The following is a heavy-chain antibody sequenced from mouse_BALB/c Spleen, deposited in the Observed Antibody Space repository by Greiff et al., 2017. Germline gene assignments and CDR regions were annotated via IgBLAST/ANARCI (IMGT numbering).Heavy chain of an antibody. D-gene: IGHD2-4*01. J-gene: IGHJ2*01. CDR2: ISSGGSYT. Sequence: EVKLVESGGGLVKPGGSLKLSCAASGFTFSSYTMSWVRQTPEKRLEWVATISSGGSYTYYPDSVKGRFTISRDNAKNTLYLQMSSLKSEDTAMYDCTRDDHCDYDGRDYWGQGTTLTVSS. CDR3: TRDDHCDYDGRDY. CDR1: GFTFSSYT. V-gene: IGHV5-6-4*01.